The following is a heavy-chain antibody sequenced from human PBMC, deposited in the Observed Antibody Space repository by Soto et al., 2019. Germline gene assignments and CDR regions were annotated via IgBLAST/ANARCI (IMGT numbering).Heavy chain of an antibody. CDR3: ARVTRGDYLLTFSLRGMDV. V-gene: IGHV4-34*02. CDR1: GGSFSGYY. Sequence: QVQLQQWGAGLLKPSETLSLTCAVYGGSFSGYYWSWIRQPPGKGLEWIGEINHSGTTNYNPSLTSRVTISVDTSKNQFSLTLNSVTAADTAVFYCARVTRGDYLLTFSLRGMDVWGQGTTVTVSS. CDR2: INHSGTT. D-gene: IGHD4-17*01. J-gene: IGHJ6*02.